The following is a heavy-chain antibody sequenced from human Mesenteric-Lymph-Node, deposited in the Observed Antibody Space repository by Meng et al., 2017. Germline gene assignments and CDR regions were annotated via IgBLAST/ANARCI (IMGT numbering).Heavy chain of an antibody. V-gene: IGHV3-30-3*01. Sequence: QVQLVESGGGVVQPGRSLRLSCAASGFTFSSYAMHWVRQAPGKGLEWVAVISYDGSNKYYADSVKGRFTISRDNSKNTLYLQMNSLRAEDTAVYYCVRWDYGVNSGPENWGQGTLVTVS. CDR2: ISYDGSNK. CDR3: VRWDYGVNSGPEN. J-gene: IGHJ4*02. D-gene: IGHD4/OR15-4a*01. CDR1: GFTFSSYA.